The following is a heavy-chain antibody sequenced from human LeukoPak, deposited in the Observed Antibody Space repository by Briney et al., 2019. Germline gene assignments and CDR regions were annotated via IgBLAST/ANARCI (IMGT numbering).Heavy chain of an antibody. CDR1: GGSISSSSYY. V-gene: IGHV4-39*01. Sequence: SETLSLTCTVSGGSISSSSYYWGWIRQPPGKGLVWIVCIYYSGSTYYNPSLKSRVTISVDTSKNQFSLKLSSVTAADTAVYYCARSKYYYDSSGYPRTFDIWGQGTMVTVSS. J-gene: IGHJ3*02. CDR2: IYYSGST. D-gene: IGHD3-22*01. CDR3: ARSKYYYDSSGYPRTFDI.